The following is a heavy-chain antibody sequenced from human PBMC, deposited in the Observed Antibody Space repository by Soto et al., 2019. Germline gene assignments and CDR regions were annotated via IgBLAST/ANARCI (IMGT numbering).Heavy chain of an antibody. Sequence: SETLSLTCTVSGGSLSSYYWTWIRQPPGKGLEWIGYVYYSGNTNYNPSLKSRVTISVDTSKNQFSLKLGSVTAADTAVYYCARRTAKQWLAFLSPLDYWGQGTLVTVSS. J-gene: IGHJ4*02. CDR3: ARRTAKQWLAFLSPLDY. D-gene: IGHD6-19*01. CDR2: VYYSGNT. V-gene: IGHV4-59*12. CDR1: GGSLSSYY.